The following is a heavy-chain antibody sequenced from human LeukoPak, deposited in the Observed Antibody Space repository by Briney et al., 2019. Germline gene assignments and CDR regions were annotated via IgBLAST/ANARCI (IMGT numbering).Heavy chain of an antibody. CDR3: ASSNYYDSSGYDNWFDT. D-gene: IGHD3-22*01. V-gene: IGHV1-69*13. CDR2: IIPIFGTA. Sequence: SVKVSCKASGGTFSSYAISWVRQAPGQGLEWMGGIIPIFGTANYAQKFQGRVTITADESTSTAYMELSSLRSEDTAVYYCASSNYYDSSGYDNWFDTWGQGTLVTVSS. J-gene: IGHJ5*02. CDR1: GGTFSSYA.